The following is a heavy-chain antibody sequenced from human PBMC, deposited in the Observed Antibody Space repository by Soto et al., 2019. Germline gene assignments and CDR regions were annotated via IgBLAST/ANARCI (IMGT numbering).Heavy chain of an antibody. CDR3: ASYSSGYYWYFQH. V-gene: IGHV1-18*01. CDR1: GYTFTSYG. D-gene: IGHD3-22*01. Sequence: QVQLVQSGAEVKKPGASVKVSCKASGYTFTSYGISWVRQAPGQGLEWMGWISAYNGNTNYAQKLQGRVTMTTDTSTSTDYMELRSLRSDDTAVDYCASYSSGYYWYFQHWGQGTLVTVSS. CDR2: ISAYNGNT. J-gene: IGHJ1*01.